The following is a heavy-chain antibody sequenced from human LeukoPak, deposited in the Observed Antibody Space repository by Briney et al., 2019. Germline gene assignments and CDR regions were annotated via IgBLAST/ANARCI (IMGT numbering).Heavy chain of an antibody. V-gene: IGHV1-8*01. D-gene: IGHD3-22*01. CDR2: MNPNSGNT. J-gene: IGHJ4*02. CDR3: ARDGGDYYDSSGYFS. Sequence: ASVKVSCKASGYTFTSYDINWVRQATGQGLEWMGWMNPNSGNTGYAQKLQGRVTMTRNTSISTAYMELSSLRSEDTAVYYCARDGGDYYDSSGYFSWGQGTLVTVSS. CDR1: GYTFTSYD.